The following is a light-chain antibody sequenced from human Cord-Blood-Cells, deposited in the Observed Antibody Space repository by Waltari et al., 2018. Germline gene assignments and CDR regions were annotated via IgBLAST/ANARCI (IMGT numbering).Light chain of an antibody. J-gene: IGLJ3*02. CDR3: QSYDSSLSGSV. CDR1: SSNIGAGHD. Sequence: QSVLTQPPSVSGAPGQRVTISCTGSSSNIGAGHDVHWYQQLPGTAPKLLISGNSNRPSGVPDRFAGSKSGTSASLAITGLQAEDEADYYCQSYDSSLSGSVFGGGTKLTVL. CDR2: GNS. V-gene: IGLV1-40*01.